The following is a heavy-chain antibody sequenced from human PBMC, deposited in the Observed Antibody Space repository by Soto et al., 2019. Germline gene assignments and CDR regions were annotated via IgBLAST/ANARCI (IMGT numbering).Heavy chain of an antibody. CDR2: ISSSGSTI. CDR1: GFTFSDYY. J-gene: IGHJ6*04. CDR3: ARATSIVVVPAAMPGVDV. Sequence: QVQVVESGGGLVKPGGSLRLSCAASGFTFSDYYMSWIRQAPGKGLEWVSYISSSGSTIYYADSVKGRFTISRDNAKNSLYLQMNSLRAEDTAVYYCARATSIVVVPAAMPGVDVWGKGTTVTVSS. D-gene: IGHD2-2*01. V-gene: IGHV3-11*01.